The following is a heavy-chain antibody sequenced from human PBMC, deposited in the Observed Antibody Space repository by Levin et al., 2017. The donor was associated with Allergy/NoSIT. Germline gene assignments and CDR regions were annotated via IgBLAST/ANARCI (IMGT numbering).Heavy chain of an antibody. Sequence: GESLKISCKASGYTFTGYYMHWVRQAPGQGLEWMGWINPNSGGTNYAQKFQGRVTMTRDTSISTAYMELSRLRSDDTAVYYCAGAPARASRWLAMIVGNDSAFDSWGQGTMVTVSS. CDR2: INPNSGGT. CDR3: AGAPARASRWLAMIVGNDSAFDS. J-gene: IGHJ3*02. CDR1: GYTFTGYY. V-gene: IGHV1-2*02. D-gene: IGHD3-22*01.